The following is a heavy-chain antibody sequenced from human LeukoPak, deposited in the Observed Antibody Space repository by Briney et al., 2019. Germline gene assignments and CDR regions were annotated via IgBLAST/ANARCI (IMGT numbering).Heavy chain of an antibody. CDR1: GFTFSSYG. D-gene: IGHD5-12*01. J-gene: IGHJ4*02. CDR2: IRYDGSNK. Sequence: PGGSLRLSCAASGFTFSSYGMHWVRQAPGEGLEWVAFIRYDGSNKYYADSVKGRFTISRDNSKNTLYLQMNSLRAEDTAVYYCAKDMVYSSYYFDYWGQGTLVTVSS. CDR3: AKDMVYSSYYFDY. V-gene: IGHV3-30*02.